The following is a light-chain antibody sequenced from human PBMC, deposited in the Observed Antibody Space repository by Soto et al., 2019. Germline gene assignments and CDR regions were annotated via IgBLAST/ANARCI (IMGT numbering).Light chain of an antibody. Sequence: QSVLTQPASVSGSPGQSITISCTGTSSDVGGYNYVSWYQQHPGKVPKLMIYAVNYRPSGVSNRFSGSKSGNTASLTISGLQAEDEADYYCSSYTSRSTGVFGTGTKVTVL. J-gene: IGLJ1*01. CDR1: SSDVGGYNY. CDR2: AVN. CDR3: SSYTSRSTGV. V-gene: IGLV2-14*01.